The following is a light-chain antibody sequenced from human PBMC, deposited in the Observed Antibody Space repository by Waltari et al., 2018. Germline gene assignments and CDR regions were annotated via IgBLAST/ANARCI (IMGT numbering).Light chain of an antibody. J-gene: IGLJ3*02. CDR1: ASNIGNNF. V-gene: IGLV1-51*01. Sequence: QSVLTQPPSESAAPGQKVTISCSVAASNIGNNFFSWYQQFPGASPKLLIFETNKRPSGIPDRSSGSKSGTSATLGITGLQTGDEADYYCGTWDNSLSGWVFGTGTKLTVL. CDR3: GTWDNSLSGWV. CDR2: ETN.